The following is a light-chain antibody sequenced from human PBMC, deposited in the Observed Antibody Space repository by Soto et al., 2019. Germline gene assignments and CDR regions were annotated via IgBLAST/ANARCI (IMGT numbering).Light chain of an antibody. J-gene: IGKJ1*01. CDR3: QQYDGYSGT. V-gene: IGKV1-5*01. Sequence: DIQMTQSPSTVYASVGDRVTLTCRASQSIGTLLAWYQQKPGEVPKLLIYDASNLKRGVSSTVSGSGSGTEFTLTINTLQPEDLATYYCQQYDGYSGTFGQGTKVQIK. CDR2: DAS. CDR1: QSIGTL.